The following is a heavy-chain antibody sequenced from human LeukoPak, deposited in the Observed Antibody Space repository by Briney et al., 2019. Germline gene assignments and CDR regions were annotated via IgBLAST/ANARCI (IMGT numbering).Heavy chain of an antibody. CDR3: ARMYSSGWYGDY. Sequence: GASVKVSCKASGYTFTGYYMHWVRQAPGQGLEWMGWISAYNGNTNYAQKLQGRVTMTTDTSTSTAYMELRSLRSDDTAVYYCARMYSSGWYGDYWGQGTLVTVSS. CDR1: GYTFTGYY. J-gene: IGHJ4*02. D-gene: IGHD6-19*01. V-gene: IGHV1-18*04. CDR2: ISAYNGNT.